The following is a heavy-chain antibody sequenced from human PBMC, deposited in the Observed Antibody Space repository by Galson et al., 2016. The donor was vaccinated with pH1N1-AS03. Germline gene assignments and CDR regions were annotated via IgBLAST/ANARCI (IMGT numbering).Heavy chain of an antibody. CDR3: AKDMHHRSAWEVFES. V-gene: IGHV3-43D*03. J-gene: IGHJ4*02. CDR1: GFTFDAYA. D-gene: IGHD1-26*01. CDR2: ITWDGAST. Sequence: ASGFTFDAYAMHWVRQPPGKGLEWVSFITWDGASTYYADSVRGRFTISRDSGKHSVYLQMDSLRGEDTALYYCAKDMHHRSAWEVFESWGQGTLVTVSS.